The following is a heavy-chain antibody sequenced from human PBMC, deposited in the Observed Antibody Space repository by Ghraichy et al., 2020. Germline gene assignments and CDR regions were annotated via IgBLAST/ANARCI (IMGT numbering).Heavy chain of an antibody. V-gene: IGHV4-4*07. Sequence: SETLSLTCTVSGGSISSYYWSWIRQPAGKGLEWIGRIYTSGSTNYNPSLKSRVTMSVDTSKNQFSLKLSSVTAADTAVYYCARDPQWLVHQWSYFDYWGQGTLVTVSS. CDR3: ARDPQWLVHQWSYFDY. CDR2: IYTSGST. D-gene: IGHD6-19*01. J-gene: IGHJ4*02. CDR1: GGSISSYY.